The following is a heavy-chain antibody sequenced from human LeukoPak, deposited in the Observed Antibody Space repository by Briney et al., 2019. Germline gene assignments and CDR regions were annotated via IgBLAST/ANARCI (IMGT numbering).Heavy chain of an antibody. J-gene: IGHJ4*02. Sequence: GGSLRLSCAASGFTFSSYEMNWVRQAPGKGLEWVANTKEDGSVKYYVDSVKGRFTISRDNAKNSLYLQMSSLRAEDTAIYYCARGTHDWYGVDYWGPGTLVTVSS. CDR2: TKEDGSVK. D-gene: IGHD3-9*01. CDR1: GFTFSSYE. CDR3: ARGTHDWYGVDY. V-gene: IGHV3-7*03.